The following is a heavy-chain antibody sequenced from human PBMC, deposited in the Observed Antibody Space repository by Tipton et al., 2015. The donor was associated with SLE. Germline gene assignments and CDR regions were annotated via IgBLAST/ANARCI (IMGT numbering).Heavy chain of an antibody. D-gene: IGHD2-15*01. CDR2: INPDGGRT. Sequence: QLVQSGAEVKMPGASVKISCKATGYSFNNYWMHWVRQAPGQGLEWMGVINPDGGRTTYALNLKGRVAMTRDTSTSTVFMELSGLRPEDTAVYYCARRGYYTNYMFDYWGQGTLVTVSS. J-gene: IGHJ4*02. V-gene: IGHV1-46*02. CDR1: GYSFNNYW. CDR3: ARRGYYTNYMFDY.